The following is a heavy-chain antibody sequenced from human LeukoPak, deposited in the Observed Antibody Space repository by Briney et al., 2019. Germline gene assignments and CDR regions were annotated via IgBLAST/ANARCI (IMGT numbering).Heavy chain of an antibody. V-gene: IGHV3-23*01. Sequence: GGSLRLSCAPSVCTFNNYAMSWVPQSPGKGVEWVSAIRGEWGSTYYAHSARGHVTISRENSKNTLYLQMNSLRADDTAVYYCAKRANTVTTLDSWGQGTLVTVSS. D-gene: IGHD4-17*01. CDR2: IRGEWGST. CDR1: VCTFNNYA. J-gene: IGHJ4*02. CDR3: AKRANTVTTLDS.